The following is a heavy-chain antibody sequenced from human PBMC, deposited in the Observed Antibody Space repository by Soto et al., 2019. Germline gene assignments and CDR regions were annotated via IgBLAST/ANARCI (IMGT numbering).Heavy chain of an antibody. CDR1: GFTFSSYA. J-gene: IGHJ4*02. V-gene: IGHV3-23*01. CDR3: ASGVLEWLLSWYFDY. D-gene: IGHD3-3*01. CDR2: ISGSGGST. Sequence: GGSLRLSCAASGFTFSSYAMSWVRQAPGKGLEWVSAISGSGGSTYYADSVKGRFTISRDNSKNTLYLQMNSLRAEDTAVYYCASGVLEWLLSWYFDYWGQGTLVTVSS.